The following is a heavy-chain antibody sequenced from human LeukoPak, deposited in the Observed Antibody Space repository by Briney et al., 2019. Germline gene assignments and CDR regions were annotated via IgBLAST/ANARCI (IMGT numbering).Heavy chain of an antibody. CDR3: ARRTPVEYFRH. J-gene: IGHJ1*01. D-gene: IGHD2-2*01. CDR2: INAYNGNT. V-gene: IGHV1-18*01. CDR1: GYTFTSYG. Sequence: GAAVNVTCKASGYTFTSYGISWVRQAPGQGLEWMGWINAYNGNTNYAQKLQGRVTMTTDTSTRTAYMALRSLRSDDTAVYYCARRTPVEYFRHWGQGTMVTVSS.